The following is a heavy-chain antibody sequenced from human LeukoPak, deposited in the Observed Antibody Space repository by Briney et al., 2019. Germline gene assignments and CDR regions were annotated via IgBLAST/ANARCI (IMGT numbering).Heavy chain of an antibody. D-gene: IGHD4-17*01. CDR1: GGSLSSYH. CDR3: ARGPFAYGDYWIDY. J-gene: IGHJ4*02. CDR2: IYYSART. Sequence: SGTLSVTCLVTGGSLSSYHWSWIRQPTGKGMDWLWYIYYSARTNYKPSLKSRVTISVDTSKNQNSLKLSSVTAADTAVYYCARGPFAYGDYWIDYWGQGTLVTVSS. V-gene: IGHV4-59*01.